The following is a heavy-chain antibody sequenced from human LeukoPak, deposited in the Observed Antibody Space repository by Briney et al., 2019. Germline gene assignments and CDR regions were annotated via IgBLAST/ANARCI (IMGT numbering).Heavy chain of an antibody. CDR1: GFTFSGFA. J-gene: IGHJ4*02. Sequence: PGGSLRLSCAASGFTFSGFAMSWVRQTPGKGLEWVSTISGGGGTTYYADSVKGRFTISRDNSKNTLYLQMSSLRAEDTAVYYCVKDRYSYGSGSYFSWGQGTLVTVSS. D-gene: IGHD3-10*01. V-gene: IGHV3-23*01. CDR2: ISGGGGTT. CDR3: VKDRYSYGSGSYFS.